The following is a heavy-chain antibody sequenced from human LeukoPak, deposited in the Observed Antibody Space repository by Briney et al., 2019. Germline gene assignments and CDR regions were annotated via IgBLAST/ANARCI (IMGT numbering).Heavy chain of an antibody. CDR3: ARVRIVAAAGPSYMDV. CDR2: IRYDEINT. J-gene: IGHJ6*03. D-gene: IGHD6-13*01. CDR1: GFTFSNYG. V-gene: IGHV3-30*02. Sequence: PGGSLRLSRAASGFTFSNYGMHWVRQAPGKGLEWVAFIRYDEINTYYADSVKGRFTISRDNAKNSLYLQMNSLRAEDTAVYYCARVRIVAAAGPSYMDVWGKGTTVTVSS.